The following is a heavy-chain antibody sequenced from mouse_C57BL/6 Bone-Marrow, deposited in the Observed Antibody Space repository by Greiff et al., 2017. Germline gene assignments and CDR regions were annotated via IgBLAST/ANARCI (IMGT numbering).Heavy chain of an antibody. CDR2: IDPANGNT. D-gene: IGHD1-1*01. CDR1: GFNIKNSY. V-gene: IGHV14-3*01. J-gene: IGHJ1*03. Sequence: VQLQQSVAELVRPGASVKLSCTASGFNIKNSYMHWVKQRPETGLEWIGRIDPANGNTKYAPKFQGKATITADTSSTTAYLQLSSRTSEDTSIYYVARRWFYYYGIEGWGTGTTVTVSS. CDR3: ARRWFYYYGIEG.